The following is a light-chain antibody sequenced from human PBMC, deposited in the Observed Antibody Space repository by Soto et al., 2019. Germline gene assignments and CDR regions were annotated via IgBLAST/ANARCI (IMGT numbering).Light chain of an antibody. J-gene: IGLJ3*02. CDR3: APWVDSLNGPE. Sequence: QSVLTQPPSASGTPGQTVSISCSGSSSNIGSNTVNWYQHLPGTAPKLLIYNDDQRPSGVPDRFSGSKSGTSASLAISGLHSEDEAYYDCAPWVDSLNGPEFGGGTKLTVL. V-gene: IGLV1-44*01. CDR1: SSNIGSNT. CDR2: NDD.